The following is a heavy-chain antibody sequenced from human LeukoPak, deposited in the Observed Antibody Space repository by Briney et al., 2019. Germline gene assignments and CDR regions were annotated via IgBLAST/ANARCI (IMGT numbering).Heavy chain of an antibody. CDR2: IYYSGST. CDR3: ARLDSSGYWYYFDY. D-gene: IGHD3-22*01. J-gene: IGHJ4*02. CDR1: GGSISSSSYY. Sequence: PSETLSLTCTVSGGSISSSSYYWGWIRQPPRKGLEWIGSIYYSGSTYYNPSLKSRVTISVDTSKNQFSLKLSSVTAADTAVYYCARLDSSGYWYYFDYWGQGTLVTVSS. V-gene: IGHV4-39*01.